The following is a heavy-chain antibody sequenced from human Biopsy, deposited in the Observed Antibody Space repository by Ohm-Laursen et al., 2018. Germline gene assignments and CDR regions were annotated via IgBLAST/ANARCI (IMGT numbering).Heavy chain of an antibody. CDR2: FSYDGINK. Sequence: SLRLSCAASGFTFSSHGMHWVRQAPGKGLEWVAHFSYDGINKHYADSVKGRFTISKDNSKNTLSLQMNSLRVEDTAMYYCLREAATGYYRTADFWGQGTLVTVSS. CDR3: LREAATGYYRTADF. J-gene: IGHJ4*02. CDR1: GFTFSSHG. D-gene: IGHD3-9*01. V-gene: IGHV3-30*03.